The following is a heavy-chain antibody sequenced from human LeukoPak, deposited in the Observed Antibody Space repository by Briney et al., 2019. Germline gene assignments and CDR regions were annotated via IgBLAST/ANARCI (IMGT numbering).Heavy chain of an antibody. V-gene: IGHV1-2*02. J-gene: IGHJ5*02. CDR3: ARDRPTYGTMVRGVSNWFDP. D-gene: IGHD3-10*01. Sequence: ASVKVSCKASGYTFTGYYTHWVRQAPGQGLEWMGWINPNSGGTNYAQKFQGRVTMTRDTSISTAYMELSRLRSDDTAVYYCARDRPTYGTMVRGVSNWFDPWGQGTLVTVSS. CDR1: GYTFTGYY. CDR2: INPNSGGT.